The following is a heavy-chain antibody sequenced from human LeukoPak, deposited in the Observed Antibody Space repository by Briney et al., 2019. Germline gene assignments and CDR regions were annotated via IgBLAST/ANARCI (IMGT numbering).Heavy chain of an antibody. Sequence: GGSLRLSCAASGFTFSNYEMNWVRQAPGKGLEWISHISNFGDMIHYADSVEGRFTFSRDNAKNSLYLQMDSLRAEDTAVYYCAKDATAVVGTVYMDVWGKGTTVTIPS. J-gene: IGHJ6*03. CDR2: ISNFGDMI. CDR3: AKDATAVVGTVYMDV. CDR1: GFTFSNYE. D-gene: IGHD6-13*01. V-gene: IGHV3-48*03.